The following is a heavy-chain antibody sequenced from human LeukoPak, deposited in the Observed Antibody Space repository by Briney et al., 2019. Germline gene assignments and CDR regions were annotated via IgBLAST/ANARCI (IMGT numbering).Heavy chain of an antibody. CDR2: IRGSGGST. V-gene: IGHV3-23*01. J-gene: IGHJ4*02. CDR1: GFTFSTYA. D-gene: IGHD2-21*01. Sequence: GGSLRLSCAASGFTFSTYAMTWVRQAPGKGLEWVSGIRGSGGSTYYADSVKGRFTISRDNSKNTLYLQMNSLRAEDTAVYYCAEDLATNTVGYFDYWGQGTLVTVSS. CDR3: AEDLATNTVGYFDY.